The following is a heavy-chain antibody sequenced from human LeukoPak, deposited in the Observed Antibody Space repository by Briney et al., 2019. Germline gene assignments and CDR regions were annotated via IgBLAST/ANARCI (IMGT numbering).Heavy chain of an antibody. J-gene: IGHJ5*02. CDR2: IYYSGST. D-gene: IGHD2-2*01. CDR1: GGSISSSSYY. V-gene: IGHV4-39*01. Sequence: SETLSLTCTVSGGSISSSSYYWGWIRQPPGKGLEWIGSIYYSGSTYYNPSLKSRVTISVDTSKNQFSLKLSSVTAADTAVYYCASAVVPAAKSSSVPFDPWGQGTLVTVSS. CDR3: ASAVVPAAKSSSVPFDP.